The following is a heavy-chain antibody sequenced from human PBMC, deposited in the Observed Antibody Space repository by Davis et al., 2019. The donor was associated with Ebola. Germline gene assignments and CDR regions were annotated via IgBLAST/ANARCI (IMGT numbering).Heavy chain of an antibody. V-gene: IGHV3-73*01. CDR2: IRSNANSYAT. CDR3: TGRIAAAGTNYYYYGMDV. D-gene: IGHD6-13*01. Sequence: GGSLRLSCAASGFTFIGSAMHRVPQASGKGLEWVGRIRSNANSYATAYAASVKGRFTISRDDSKNTAYLQMNSLKTEDTAVYYCTGRIAAAGTNYYYYGMDVWGQGTTVTVSS. CDR1: GFTFIGSA. J-gene: IGHJ6*02.